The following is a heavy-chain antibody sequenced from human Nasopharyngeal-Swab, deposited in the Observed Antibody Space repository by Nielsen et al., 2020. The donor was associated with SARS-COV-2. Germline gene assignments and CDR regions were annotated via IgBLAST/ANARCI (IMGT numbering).Heavy chain of an antibody. CDR1: GFTFSSFV. J-gene: IGHJ4*02. CDR2: MSYDGSNT. Sequence: GESLKISCAASGFTFSSFVLHWVRQAPGKGLEWVAFMSYDGSNTYYADSVKGRFTISRDNAKNSLYLQMNSLRAEDTAVYYCARESRAIYWGQGILVTVSS. CDR3: ARESRAIY. V-gene: IGHV3-30*04. D-gene: IGHD2-2*01.